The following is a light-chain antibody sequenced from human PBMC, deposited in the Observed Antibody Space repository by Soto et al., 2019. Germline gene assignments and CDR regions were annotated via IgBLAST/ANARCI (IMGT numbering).Light chain of an antibody. J-gene: IGKJ5*01. CDR2: DTS. Sequence: EIVMTQSPATLSVSPGEGATLSCRASQGIGDTLAWYQQKPGQTPRLLIYDTSIRATGVPARFSGSRSGAEFTLTISSLQSEDVATYYCQKYNSARTTFGQGTRLEIK. CDR3: QKYNSARTT. CDR1: QGIGDT. V-gene: IGKV3-15*01.